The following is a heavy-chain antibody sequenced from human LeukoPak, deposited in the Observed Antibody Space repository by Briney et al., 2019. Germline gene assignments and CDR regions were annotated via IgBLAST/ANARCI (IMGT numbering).Heavy chain of an antibody. Sequence: GGSLRLSSAPSVFTLSTYTMSWGPDSPQERLEWVSTISPSGDITQYADSVKGHFTISRDNSESTLFLQMTSLRAEDTAVYYCARKSSGHYPFDCWGQGTLVTVSS. CDR3: ARKSSGHYPFDC. CDR1: VFTLSTYT. J-gene: IGHJ4*02. D-gene: IGHD3-22*01. CDR2: ISPSGDIT. V-gene: IGHV3-23*01.